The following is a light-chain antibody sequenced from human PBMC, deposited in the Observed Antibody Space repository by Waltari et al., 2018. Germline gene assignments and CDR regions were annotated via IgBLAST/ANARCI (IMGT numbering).Light chain of an antibody. CDR1: GSDFGAHNF. Sequence: QSALTQPPSASGSPGQSVTISCTGTGSDFGAHNFVSWYQQHPGKAPKLMIYDVNKRPSGVPYRFSGSDSGNTASLSVSGLQAEDEAAYFCCSYSGDNTFVFGGGTKLTVL. CDR3: CSYSGDNTFV. V-gene: IGLV2-8*01. J-gene: IGLJ2*01. CDR2: DVN.